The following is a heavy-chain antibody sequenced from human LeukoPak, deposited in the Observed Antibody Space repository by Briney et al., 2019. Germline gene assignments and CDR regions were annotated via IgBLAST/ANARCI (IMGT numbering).Heavy chain of an antibody. CDR3: AGLRSASYSFDY. V-gene: IGHV4-38-2*01. CDR2: IYHTGTT. D-gene: IGHD3-10*01. J-gene: IGHJ4*02. CDR1: GYSISSGYY. Sequence: PSETLSLTCAVSGYSISSGYYWGWIRQPPGKGLEWIANIYHTGTTYYSPSLKSRVIISVDTSKSQFPLKVSSVTAADTALYYCAGLRSASYSFDYWGQGTLVTVSS.